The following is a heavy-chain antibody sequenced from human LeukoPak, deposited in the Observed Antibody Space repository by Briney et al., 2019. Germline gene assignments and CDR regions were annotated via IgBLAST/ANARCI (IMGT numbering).Heavy chain of an antibody. V-gene: IGHV3-48*03. J-gene: IGHJ6*04. CDR1: GFTFSSYE. CDR3: AELGITMIGGV. CDR2: ISSSGRTR. Sequence: GGSLRLSCAASGFTFSSYEMNWVRQAPGKGLEWVSYISSSGRTRYYADSVRGRFTISRDNAKNSLYLQMNSLRAEDTAVYYCAELGITMIGGVWGKGTTVTISS. D-gene: IGHD3-10*02.